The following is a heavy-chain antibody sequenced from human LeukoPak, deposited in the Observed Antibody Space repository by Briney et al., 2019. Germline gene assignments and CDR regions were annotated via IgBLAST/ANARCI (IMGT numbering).Heavy chain of an antibody. D-gene: IGHD2-2*02. V-gene: IGHV3-11*05. Sequence: LSLTCAVYGGSFSDYFWSWIRQPPGKGLEWDSYISTTSSYTDYADSVRGRFTISRDNAKNLLYLQMNSLRPEDTAVYYCARDWYCSSSICYTDRNWFDPWGQGTLVTVSS. CDR2: ISTTSSYT. CDR3: ARDWYCSSSICYTDRNWFDP. J-gene: IGHJ5*02. CDR1: GGSFSDYF.